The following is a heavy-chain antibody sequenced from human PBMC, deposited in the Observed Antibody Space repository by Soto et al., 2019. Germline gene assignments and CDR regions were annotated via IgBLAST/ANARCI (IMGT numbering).Heavy chain of an antibody. CDR3: ARDLLEGYGHARQPDY. V-gene: IGHV3-21*06. D-gene: IGHD5-18*01. CDR1: GFTFSAYS. Sequence: EVQLVESGGGLVKPGGSLRLSCVASGFTFSAYSMSWVRQAPGQGLEWVSSITSSNTYIYYTRSVEGRFTISRDDAKNSLHLQMNILRAEDTAVYYCARDLLEGYGHARQPDYWGQGTLVTVSS. CDR2: ITSSNTYI. J-gene: IGHJ4*02.